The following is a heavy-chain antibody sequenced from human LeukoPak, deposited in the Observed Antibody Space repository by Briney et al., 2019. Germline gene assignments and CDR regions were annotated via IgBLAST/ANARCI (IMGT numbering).Heavy chain of an antibody. D-gene: IGHD1-26*01. V-gene: IGHV1-8*01. J-gene: IGHJ4*02. Sequence: ASVKVSCKASGYTFTSYDINWVRQATGQGLEWMGWMNPNSGNTGYAQKFQGRVTMTRNTSISTAYMELGNLRSEDTAEYFCGRGRGRHFDYWGQGTLVTVSS. CDR3: GRGRGRHFDY. CDR2: MNPNSGNT. CDR1: GYTFTSYD.